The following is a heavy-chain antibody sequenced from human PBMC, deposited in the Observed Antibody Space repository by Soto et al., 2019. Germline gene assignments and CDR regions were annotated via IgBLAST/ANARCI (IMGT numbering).Heavy chain of an antibody. D-gene: IGHD6-19*01. CDR1: GFTFTSYA. J-gene: IGHJ4*02. V-gene: IGHV3-23*01. Sequence: GGSLRLSCAASGFTFTSYAMNWVRQAPGKGLEWVSDISGSGGSTYYADSVKGRFTISRDNSKNTLYLQMSSLRDEDTAVYYCARSSAVAGAPLEYWGQGTLVTVSS. CDR3: ARSSAVAGAPLEY. CDR2: ISGSGGST.